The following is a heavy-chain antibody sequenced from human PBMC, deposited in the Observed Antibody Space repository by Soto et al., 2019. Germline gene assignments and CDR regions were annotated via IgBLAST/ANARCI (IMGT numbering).Heavy chain of an antibody. J-gene: IGHJ5*02. V-gene: IGHV3-23*01. D-gene: IGHD6-19*01. CDR1: GFTFSSYA. CDR2: ISGSGGST. CDR3: AKDLGKQWLGGLFDP. Sequence: EVQLLESGGGLVQPGGSLRLSCAASGFTFSSYAMSWVRQAPGKGLEWVSAISGSGGSTYYADSVKGRFTISRDNSKNPLYLQMTSLRAEDTAVYYCAKDLGKQWLGGLFDPCGQGTLVTVSS.